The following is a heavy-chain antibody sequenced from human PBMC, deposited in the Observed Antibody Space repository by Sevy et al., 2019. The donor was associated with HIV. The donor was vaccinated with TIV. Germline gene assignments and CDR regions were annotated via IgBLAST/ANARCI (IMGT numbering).Heavy chain of an antibody. CDR1: GFTFSSSS. CDR2: ISQGGSEE. J-gene: IGHJ4*02. D-gene: IGHD6-13*01. CDR3: ARFVSLGY. Sequence: GGSLRLSCAASGFTFSSSSMTWVRQAPGKGLEWVATISQGGSEEYYVDSLKDRLTISRDNARNSLYLQMNSLSAVDTAVYFCARFVSLGYWGQGTLVTVSS. V-gene: IGHV3-7*01.